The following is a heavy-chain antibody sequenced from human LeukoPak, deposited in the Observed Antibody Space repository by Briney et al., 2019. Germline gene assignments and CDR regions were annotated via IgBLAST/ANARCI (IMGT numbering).Heavy chain of an antibody. CDR1: GFTFSSYS. J-gene: IGHJ4*02. Sequence: GGSLRLSCAASGFTFSSYSMNWVCQAPGKGLEWVSYISSSSSTIYYADSVKGRFSISRDNAKNSLYLQMNSLGVEDTAVYFCARDYGSGSFAYYFDYWGQGTLVTVSS. CDR2: ISSSSSTI. V-gene: IGHV3-48*04. D-gene: IGHD3-10*01. CDR3: ARDYGSGSFAYYFDY.